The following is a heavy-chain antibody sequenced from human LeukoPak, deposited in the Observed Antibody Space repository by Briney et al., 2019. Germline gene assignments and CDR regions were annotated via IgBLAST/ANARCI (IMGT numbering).Heavy chain of an antibody. V-gene: IGHV3-30*04. CDR3: ARGSEWELLSCDY. J-gene: IGHJ4*02. CDR2: ISYDGSNK. CDR1: GFTFSSYA. D-gene: IGHD1-26*01. Sequence: PGGSLRLSCAASGFTFSSYAMHWVRQAPGKGLEWVAVISYDGSNKYYADSVKGRFTISRDNSKNSLYLQMNSLRAEDTAVCYCARGSEWELLSCDYWGQGTLVTVSS.